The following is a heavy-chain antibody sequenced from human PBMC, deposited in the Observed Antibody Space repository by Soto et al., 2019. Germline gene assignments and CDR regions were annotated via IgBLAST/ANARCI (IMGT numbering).Heavy chain of an antibody. CDR3: AKAYYYGSGSPDQDYYGMDV. Sequence: PGGSLRLSCAASGFTFDDYTMHWVRQAPGKGLEWVSLISWDGGSTYYADSVKGRFTISRDNSKNSLYLQMNSLRTEDTALYYCAKAYYYGSGSPDQDYYGMDVWGQGTTVTVSS. CDR2: ISWDGGST. D-gene: IGHD3-10*01. V-gene: IGHV3-43*01. J-gene: IGHJ6*02. CDR1: GFTFDDYT.